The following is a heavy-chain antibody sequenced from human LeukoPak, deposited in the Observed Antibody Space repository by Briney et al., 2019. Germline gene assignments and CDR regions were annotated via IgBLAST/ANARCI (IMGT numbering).Heavy chain of an antibody. CDR2: INNMRST. Sequence: PSETLSLTCAVYGGSFSCYYYWCGSRQPPGKGVWWIGEINNMRSTNYNPSTKKRPTISVDTPTNHFSLRLKSETAADTAVYFCARRSTIRSFGEDYCYHMDVWGKGTTVTVSS. CDR1: GGSFSCYY. D-gene: IGHD3-10*01. V-gene: IGHV4-34*01. CDR3: ARRSTIRSFGEDYCYHMDV. J-gene: IGHJ6*03.